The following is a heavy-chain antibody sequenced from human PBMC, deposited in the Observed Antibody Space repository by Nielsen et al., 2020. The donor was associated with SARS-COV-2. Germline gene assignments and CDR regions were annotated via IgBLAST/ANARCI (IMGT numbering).Heavy chain of an antibody. D-gene: IGHD4-17*01. CDR1: GFTFSNYG. CDR3: VRESAYGDYTGGFDF. V-gene: IGHV3-33*01. J-gene: IGHJ4*02. Sequence: GESLKISCVVSGFTFSNYGMHWVRQAPGKGLEWVALIYYDGSNQNYADSVKGRFTISRDNSRDTLYLQMNSLRAEDTAVYYCVRESAYGDYTGGFDFWGQGTLVTVSS. CDR2: IYYDGSNQ.